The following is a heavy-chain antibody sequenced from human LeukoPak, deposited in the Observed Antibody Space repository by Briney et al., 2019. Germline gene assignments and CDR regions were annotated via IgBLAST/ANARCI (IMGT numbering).Heavy chain of an antibody. J-gene: IGHJ4*02. CDR1: GGSITSYY. V-gene: IGHV4-59*08. D-gene: IGHD6-13*01. CDR2: IYYSGNT. Sequence: LSETLSLTCTVSGGSITSYYWSWIRQPPGKGLEWIGYIYYSGNTNYNPSLKSRDTISVDTSKNQFSLMLRSVTAADTAVYYCARRTDSTWYFDWGQGTLVTVSS. CDR3: ARRTDSTWYFD.